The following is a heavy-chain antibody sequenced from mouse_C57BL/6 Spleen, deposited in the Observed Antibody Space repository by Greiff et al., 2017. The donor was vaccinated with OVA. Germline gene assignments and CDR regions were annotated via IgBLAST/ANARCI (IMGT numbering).Heavy chain of an antibody. CDR3: ARRYGSSHYAMDY. V-gene: IGHV5-17*01. D-gene: IGHD1-1*01. Sequence: EVQVVESGGGLVKPGGSLKLSCAASGFTFSDYGMHWVRQAPEKGLEWVSYISSGSSTIYYADTVKGRFTISRDNAKNTLFLQMTSRRSEDTAMYYCARRYGSSHYAMDYWGQGTSVTVSS. J-gene: IGHJ4*01. CDR2: ISSGSSTI. CDR1: GFTFSDYG.